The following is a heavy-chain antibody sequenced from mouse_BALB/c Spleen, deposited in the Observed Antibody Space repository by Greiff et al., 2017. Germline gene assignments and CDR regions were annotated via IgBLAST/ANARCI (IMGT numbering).Heavy chain of an antibody. CDR1: GFNIKDTY. CDR2: IDPANGNT. V-gene: IGHV14-3*02. D-gene: IGHD1-1*01. J-gene: IGHJ3*01. Sequence: VHVKQSGAELVKPGASVKLSCTASGFNIKDTYMHWVKQRPEQGLEWIGRIDPANGNTKYDPKFQGKATITADTSSNTAYLQLSSLTSEDTAVYYCARKGYGRAWFAYWGQGTLVTVSA. CDR3: ARKGYGRAWFAY.